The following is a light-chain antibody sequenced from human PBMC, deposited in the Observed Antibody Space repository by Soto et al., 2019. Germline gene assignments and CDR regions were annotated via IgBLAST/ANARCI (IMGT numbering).Light chain of an antibody. CDR3: QQHINWPLT. V-gene: IGKV3D-20*02. CDR2: GAS. Sequence: ESVLTQSPGTLSLSPGERATLSCRASQSVSSSYLAWYQQKPGQAPRLLIYGASSRATGIPDRFSGSGSGADFTLTISSLEPEDFALYYCQQHINWPLTFGGGTKVDIK. CDR1: QSVSSSY. J-gene: IGKJ4*01.